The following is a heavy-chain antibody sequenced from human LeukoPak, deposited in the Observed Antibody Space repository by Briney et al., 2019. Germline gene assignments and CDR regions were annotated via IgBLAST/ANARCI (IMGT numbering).Heavy chain of an antibody. Sequence: EGSLRLSCAASGFTFSNAWMSWVRQAPGKGLEWVGRIKSKTVAGTTETAATVKGRFTISRDDSKHTLYLQMKSLKTEDTAVYYCTTDGWYSSAWLIHYWGQGTLVTVSS. CDR3: TTDGWYSSAWLIHY. CDR2: IKSKTVAGTT. J-gene: IGHJ4*02. V-gene: IGHV3-15*01. CDR1: GFTFSNAW. D-gene: IGHD6-19*01.